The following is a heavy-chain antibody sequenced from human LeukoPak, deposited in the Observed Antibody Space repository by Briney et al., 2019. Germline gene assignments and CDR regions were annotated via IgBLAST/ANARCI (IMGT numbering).Heavy chain of an antibody. V-gene: IGHV1-18*01. CDR1: GYTFTSYG. Sequence: ASVKVSCKASGYTFTSYGISWGRHAPGQGLGWMGWISAYNGNTNYAQKLQGRVTMTTDTSTSTAYMELRSLRSDDTAVYYCASYSGNYPRSFDYWGQGTLVTVSS. CDR3: ASYSGNYPRSFDY. J-gene: IGHJ4*02. CDR2: ISAYNGNT. D-gene: IGHD1-26*01.